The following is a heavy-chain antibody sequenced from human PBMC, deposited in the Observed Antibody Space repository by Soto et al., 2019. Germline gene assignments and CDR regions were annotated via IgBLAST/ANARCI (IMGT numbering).Heavy chain of an antibody. J-gene: IGHJ6*02. Sequence: GASVKVSCKASGGSLSNSAISWVRQAPGQGLEWVGGIITFFKAASYAQKFQGRVTITADESTSTAYMELYSLTSEDTAVYYCARDVSINYYDGTFNYYAMDLWGQGTTVTVSS. V-gene: IGHV1-69*13. CDR3: ARDVSINYYDGTFNYYAMDL. CDR1: GGSLSNSA. D-gene: IGHD3-22*01. CDR2: IITFFKAA.